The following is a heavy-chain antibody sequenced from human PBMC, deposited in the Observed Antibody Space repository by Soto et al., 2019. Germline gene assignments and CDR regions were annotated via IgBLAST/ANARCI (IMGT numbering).Heavy chain of an antibody. D-gene: IGHD2-2*01. Sequence: SETLSLTCTVSGGSVSSGSYYWSWIRQPPGKGLEWIGYIYYSGSTNYNPSLKSRVTISVDTSKNQFSLKLSSVTAADTAVYYCARGKDIVVVPAAQIYAFDIWGQGTMVTVSS. V-gene: IGHV4-61*01. CDR3: ARGKDIVVVPAAQIYAFDI. J-gene: IGHJ3*02. CDR1: GGSVSSGSYY. CDR2: IYYSGST.